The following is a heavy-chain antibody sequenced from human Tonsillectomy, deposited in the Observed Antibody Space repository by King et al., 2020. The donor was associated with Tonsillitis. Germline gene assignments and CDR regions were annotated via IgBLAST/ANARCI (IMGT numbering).Heavy chain of an antibody. CDR1: GFTFSSYG. V-gene: IGHV3-30*18. CDR3: AKDLGQVVVVPYVMDV. Sequence: VQLVESGGGVVQPGRSLRLSCAASGFTFSSYGMHWVRQAPGKGLEWVAVISYDGSNKYYADSVKGRFTISRDNSKNTLYLQMNSLRAEDTAVYYCAKDLGQVVVVPYVMDVWGQGTTVTVSS. CDR2: ISYDGSNK. D-gene: IGHD2-2*01. J-gene: IGHJ6*02.